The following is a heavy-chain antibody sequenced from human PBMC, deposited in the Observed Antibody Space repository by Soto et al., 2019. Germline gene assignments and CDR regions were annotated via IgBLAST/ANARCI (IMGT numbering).Heavy chain of an antibody. J-gene: IGHJ5*02. CDR1: GGSFSGYY. CDR3: ARGSRYYGSGSYRLNWFDP. CDR2: INHSGST. D-gene: IGHD3-10*01. Sequence: SETLSLTCAVYGGSFSGYYWSWIRQPPGKGLEWIGEINHSGSTNYNPSLKSRVTISVDTSKNQFSLKLSSVTAADTAVYYCARGSRYYGSGSYRLNWFDPWGQGTLVTVSS. V-gene: IGHV4-34*01.